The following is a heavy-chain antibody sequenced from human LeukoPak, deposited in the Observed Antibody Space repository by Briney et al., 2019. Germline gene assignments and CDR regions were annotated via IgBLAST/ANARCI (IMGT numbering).Heavy chain of an antibody. D-gene: IGHD4-23*01. CDR3: AREVVTLDFDY. CDR1: GFTFSSYA. Sequence: GGSLRLSCAASGFTFSSYAMHWVRQAPGKGLEWVAVISYDGSNKYCADSVKGRFTISRDNSKNTLYLQMNNLRAEDTAVYYCAREVVTLDFDYWGQGTLVTVSS. J-gene: IGHJ4*02. V-gene: IGHV3-30-3*01. CDR2: ISYDGSNK.